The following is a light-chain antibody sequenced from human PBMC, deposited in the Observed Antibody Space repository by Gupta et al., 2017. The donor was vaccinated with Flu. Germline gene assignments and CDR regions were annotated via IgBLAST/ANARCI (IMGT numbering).Light chain of an antibody. CDR3: SSVTSSNTWV. CDR1: SSDIGSYNR. CDR2: EVI. J-gene: IGLJ3*02. V-gene: IGLV2-18*02. Sequence: QSALTQPASVSGSPGPSITISCTGSSSDIGSYNRVSWYQQSPGTAPKLLISEVINRPSGVPDRFSGSKAGNTASLRIFGLQPEDEADYYCSSVTSSNTWVFGGGTKLTVL.